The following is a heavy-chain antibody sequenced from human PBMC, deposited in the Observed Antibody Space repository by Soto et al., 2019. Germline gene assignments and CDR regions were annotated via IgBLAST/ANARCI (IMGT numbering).Heavy chain of an antibody. CDR3: ARHPDLDV. CDR1: GGSISSGSYY. V-gene: IGHV4-39*01. J-gene: IGHJ6*02. CDR2: INYSGNT. Sequence: QLQLQESGPGLVKPSETQSLTCTVSGGSISSGSYYWGWIRQPPGKGLEWIGGINYSGNTYYNPSLKSRVTISVDTSKNQFSLKLSSVTATDTAVYSCARHPDLDVWGQGTTVTVSS.